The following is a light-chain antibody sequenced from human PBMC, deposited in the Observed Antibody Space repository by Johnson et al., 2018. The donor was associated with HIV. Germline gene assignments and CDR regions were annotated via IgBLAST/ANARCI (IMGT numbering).Light chain of an antibody. CDR3: GTWDGSLSAGAV. Sequence: QSVLTQPPSVSAAPGQKVTISCSGSSSNIGNNYVSWYQQLPGTAPKLLIYDNNKRPSGIPDRFSGSKSGTSATLGITGLQTGDEGDYYCGTWDGSLSAGAVFRTGTKVTVL. CDR2: DNN. V-gene: IGLV1-51*01. J-gene: IGLJ1*01. CDR1: SSNIGNNY.